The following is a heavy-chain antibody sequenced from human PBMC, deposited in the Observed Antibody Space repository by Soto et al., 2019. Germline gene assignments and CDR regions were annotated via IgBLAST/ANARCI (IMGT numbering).Heavy chain of an antibody. CDR1: GGSISSYY. CDR2: IYYSGST. Sequence: PSETLSLTCTVSGGSISSYYWSWIRQPPGKGLEWIGYIYYSGSTNYNPSLKSRVTISVDTSKNQFSLKLSSVTAADTAVYYCAREYMLRGVPYFDYWGQGTLVTVSS. CDR3: AREYMLRGVPYFDY. J-gene: IGHJ4*02. D-gene: IGHD3-10*01. V-gene: IGHV4-59*01.